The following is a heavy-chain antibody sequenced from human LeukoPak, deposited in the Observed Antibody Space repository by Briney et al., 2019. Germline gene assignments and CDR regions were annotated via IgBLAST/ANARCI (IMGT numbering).Heavy chain of an antibody. Sequence: SETLSLTCTVSGGSISSSSYYWGWIRQPPGKGLEWIGSIYYSGSTYYNPSLKSRVTISVDTSKNQFSLKLSSVTAADTAVYYCARGYYGSAFDYWGQGTLVTVSS. CDR1: GGSISSSSYY. J-gene: IGHJ4*02. CDR3: ARGYYGSAFDY. V-gene: IGHV4-39*07. D-gene: IGHD3-10*01. CDR2: IYYSGST.